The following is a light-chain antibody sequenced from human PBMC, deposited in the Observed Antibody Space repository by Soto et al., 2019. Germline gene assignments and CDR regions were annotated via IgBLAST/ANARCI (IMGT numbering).Light chain of an antibody. V-gene: IGKV3-20*01. CDR2: GSS. J-gene: IGKJ2*01. CDR3: LQYGTSPFT. CDR1: QSVNSNS. Sequence: EIVLTQSPGTLSLSPGERATLSCRASQSVNSNSLAWYQQKPGQGPSVLIYGSSTRATGIPDKFSGSGSGTDFTLTISGLEPEDFAVYYCLQYGTSPFTFGQGTKVEIK.